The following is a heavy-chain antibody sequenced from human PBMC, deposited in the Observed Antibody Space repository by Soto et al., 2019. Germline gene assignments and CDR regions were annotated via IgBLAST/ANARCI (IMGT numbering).Heavy chain of an antibody. CDR1: GFTFSSYG. D-gene: IGHD3-3*01. CDR3: ARGRDYDFWSGYPWVIDY. J-gene: IGHJ4*02. Sequence: GGSLRLSXAASGFTFSSYGMHWVRQAPGKGLEWVAVIWYDGSNKYYADSVKGRFTISRDNSKNTLYLQMNSLRAEDTAVYYCARGRDYDFWSGYPWVIDYWGQGTLVTVSS. CDR2: IWYDGSNK. V-gene: IGHV3-33*01.